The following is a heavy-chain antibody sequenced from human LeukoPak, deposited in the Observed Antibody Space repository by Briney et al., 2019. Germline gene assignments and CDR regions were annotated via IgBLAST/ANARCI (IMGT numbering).Heavy chain of an antibody. D-gene: IGHD6-6*01. CDR3: ARVPSIAARLGNYYYYYMDV. Sequence: GASVKVSCKASGYTFTSYDINWVRQATGQGLEWMGWMNPNSGNTGYAQKFQGRVTMTRNTSISTAYMELSSLRSEDTAVYYRARVPSIAARLGNYYYYYMDVWGKGTTVTVSS. CDR1: GYTFTSYD. CDR2: MNPNSGNT. J-gene: IGHJ6*03. V-gene: IGHV1-8*01.